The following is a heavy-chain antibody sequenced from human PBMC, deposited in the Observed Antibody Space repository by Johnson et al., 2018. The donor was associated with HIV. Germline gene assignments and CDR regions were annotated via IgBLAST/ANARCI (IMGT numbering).Heavy chain of an antibody. Sequence: QVQLVESGGGVVQPGRSLRLSCAASGFSFSNYAMDWVRQAPGKGLEWVAVVSSDGSNKNYADSVKGRFTISRDNSKTTVYLQMNSLRAEDTAVYYCAKDQWSSSWTNDAFDIWGQGTMVTVSS. CDR2: VSSDGSNK. CDR3: AKDQWSSSWTNDAFDI. D-gene: IGHD6-13*01. CDR1: GFSFSNYA. V-gene: IGHV3-30*18. J-gene: IGHJ3*02.